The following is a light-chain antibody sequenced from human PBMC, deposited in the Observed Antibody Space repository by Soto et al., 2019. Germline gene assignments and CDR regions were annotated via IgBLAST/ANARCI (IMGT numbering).Light chain of an antibody. CDR3: SSYTSSSTIAVV. CDR1: SSDVGGYNY. CDR2: EVS. Sequence: QSALTQPASVSGSPGQSITISCTGTSSDVGGYNYVSWYQQHPGRAPKLMIYEVSNRPSGVSNRFSGSKSGNTASLTISGLQAEDEAYYYCSSYTSSSTIAVVFGGGTKLTVL. V-gene: IGLV2-14*01. J-gene: IGLJ2*01.